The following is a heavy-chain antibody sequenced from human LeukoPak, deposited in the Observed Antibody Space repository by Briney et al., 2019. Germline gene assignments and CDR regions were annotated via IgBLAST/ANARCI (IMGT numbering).Heavy chain of an antibody. D-gene: IGHD6-13*01. Sequence: GESLKISCKGSGYSFTSYWIGWVRQMPGKGLEWMGIIYPGDSDTRYSPSFQGQVTISADKSISTAYLQWSSLKASDTAMHYCARLKPMENHSSSWYWFDPWGQGTLVTVSS. CDR2: IYPGDSDT. V-gene: IGHV5-51*01. J-gene: IGHJ5*02. CDR1: GYSFTSYW. CDR3: ARLKPMENHSSSWYWFDP.